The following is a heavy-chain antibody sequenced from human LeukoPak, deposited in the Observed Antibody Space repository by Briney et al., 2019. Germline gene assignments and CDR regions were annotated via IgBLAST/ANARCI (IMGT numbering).Heavy chain of an antibody. V-gene: IGHV3-23*01. Sequence: GGSLRLSCIASGFIFTHYAMTWVRQAPGKGLEWVSDISASGSTIHYADSVKGRFTVSRDNSKNTVFLEMISLRVEDTALYHCAKGHGDWGGNYLDHWGQGAQVTVSS. CDR1: GFIFTHYA. CDR2: ISASGSTI. J-gene: IGHJ4*02. CDR3: AKGHGDWGGNYLDH. D-gene: IGHD4-17*01.